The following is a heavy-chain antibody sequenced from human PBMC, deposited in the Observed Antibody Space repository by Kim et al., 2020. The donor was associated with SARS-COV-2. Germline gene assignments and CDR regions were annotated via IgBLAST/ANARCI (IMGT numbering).Heavy chain of an antibody. J-gene: IGHJ4*02. Sequence: SETLSLTCTVSGGSISSGGYYWSWIRQHPGKGLEWIGYIYYSGSTYYNPSLKSRVTISVDTSKNQFSLKLSSVTAADTAVYYCARGRGLPGSIDYWGQGTLVTVSS. V-gene: IGHV4-31*03. CDR2: IYYSGST. CDR1: GGSISSGGYY. D-gene: IGHD1-26*01. CDR3: ARGRGLPGSIDY.